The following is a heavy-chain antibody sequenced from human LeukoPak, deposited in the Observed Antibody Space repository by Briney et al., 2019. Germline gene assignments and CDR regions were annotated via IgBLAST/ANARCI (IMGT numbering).Heavy chain of an antibody. D-gene: IGHD2-2*01. V-gene: IGHV4-61*02. Sequence: PSQTLSLTCTVSGGSISSGSYYWGWPRQPAGKGLEWVGRIYTSGSTNYNPSHQSLATPSDNTTKSQFSLKLSSVTAADTAVNYCARWQKYQLPYGYFDLWGRGTLVTVSS. J-gene: IGHJ2*01. CDR2: IYTSGST. CDR3: ARWQKYQLPYGYFDL. CDR1: GGSISSGSYY.